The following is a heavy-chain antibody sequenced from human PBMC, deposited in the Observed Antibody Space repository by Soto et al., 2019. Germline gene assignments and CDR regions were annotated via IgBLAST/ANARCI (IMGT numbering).Heavy chain of an antibody. V-gene: IGHV3-30-3*01. D-gene: IGHD3-3*01. J-gene: IGHJ6*02. CDR2: ISYDGSNK. Sequence: QVQLVESGGGVVQPGRSLRLSCAASGFTFSSYAMHWVRQAPGKGLEWVAVISYDGSNKYYADSVKGRFTISRDNSKNTLNLQMNSLRAEDTAVYYSARETYYDFWSGPYYGMDVWGQGTTVTVSS. CDR1: GFTFSSYA. CDR3: ARETYYDFWSGPYYGMDV.